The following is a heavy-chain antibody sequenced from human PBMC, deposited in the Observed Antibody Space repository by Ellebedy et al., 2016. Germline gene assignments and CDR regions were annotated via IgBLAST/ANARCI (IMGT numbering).Heavy chain of an antibody. CDR2: ISSSTGSTI. CDR3: ARDLGNQADY. Sequence: GGSLRLSCAASGFTFSNYNMNWVRQAPGKGLERVSFISSSTGSTIYYAESVKGRFTISRDNAKNSVFLQMNSLRDEDTAVYYCARDLGNQADYWGQGTLVTVSS. J-gene: IGHJ4*02. V-gene: IGHV3-48*02. CDR1: GFTFSNYN.